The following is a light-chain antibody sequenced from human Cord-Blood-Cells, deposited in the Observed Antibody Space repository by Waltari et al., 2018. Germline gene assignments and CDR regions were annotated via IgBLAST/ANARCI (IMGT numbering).Light chain of an antibody. J-gene: IGLJ1*01. V-gene: IGLV1-40*01. Sequence: QSVLTQPPSVSGAPGQRVTISCTGSSSNIGAGYDVHWYQQLPGTAPKLLTYGNSNRPSGVPDRFSGSKSGTSASLAITGLQAEDEADYYCQSYDSSLSGRVFGTGTKVTVL. CDR2: GNS. CDR1: SSNIGAGYD. CDR3: QSYDSSLSGRV.